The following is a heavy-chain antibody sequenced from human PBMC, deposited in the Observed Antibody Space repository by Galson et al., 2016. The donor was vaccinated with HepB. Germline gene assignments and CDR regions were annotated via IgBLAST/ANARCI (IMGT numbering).Heavy chain of an antibody. D-gene: IGHD1-26*01. CDR2: FDPRDYKT. V-gene: IGHV1-24*01. CDR3: ATSYSGTYLWY. J-gene: IGHJ4*02. Sequence: SVKVSCKVSGHTLTELPMHWVRQAPGKGLVRMGGFDPRDYKTKYAQKFQGRVTMTEDTSTDTAYMELSSLRSDDTGVYYCATSYSGTYLWYWGQGTLVTVSS. CDR1: GHTLTELP.